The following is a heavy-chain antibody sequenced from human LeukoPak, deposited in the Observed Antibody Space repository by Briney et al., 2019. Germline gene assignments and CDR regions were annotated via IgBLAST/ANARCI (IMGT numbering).Heavy chain of an antibody. CDR3: AKDHNYDSSGYHDYFDY. CDR2: ISSSGSTI. Sequence: GGSLRLSCAASGFTFSDYYMSWIRQAPGKGLEWVSYISSSGSTIYYADSVKGRFTISRDNAKNSLYLQMNSLRAEDTAVYYCAKDHNYDSSGYHDYFDYWGQGTLVTVSS. D-gene: IGHD3-22*01. V-gene: IGHV3-11*01. J-gene: IGHJ4*02. CDR1: GFTFSDYY.